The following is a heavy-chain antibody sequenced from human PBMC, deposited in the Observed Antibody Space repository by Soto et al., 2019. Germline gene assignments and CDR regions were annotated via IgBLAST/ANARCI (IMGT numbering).Heavy chain of an antibody. CDR1: GGSISSYY. CDR3: ERGGWEGKWYYFDY. J-gene: IGHJ4*02. D-gene: IGHD2-8*01. CDR2: IYYSGST. Sequence: PSETLSLTCTVSGGSISSYYWSWIRQPPGKGLEWIGYIYYSGSTNYNPSLKSRVTISVDTSKNQFSLKLSSVTAADTAVYYCERGGWEGKWYYFDYWGQGTLVTVSS. V-gene: IGHV4-59*01.